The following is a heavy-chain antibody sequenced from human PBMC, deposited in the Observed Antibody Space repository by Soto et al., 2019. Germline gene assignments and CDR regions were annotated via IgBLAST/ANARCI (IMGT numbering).Heavy chain of an antibody. CDR2: IVPNVGTV. Sequence: SLKVSCKSSGGTFSSFINYPITWVRQAPGQGLEWMGGIVPNVGTVNYAQKFRGKVTITADKSTGTAYMELSSLRSEDTALYYCARRDTSGFLRYFDNWGQGTQVTVSS. CDR3: ARRDTSGFLRYFDN. J-gene: IGHJ4*02. V-gene: IGHV1-69*06. D-gene: IGHD3-3*01. CDR1: GGTFSSFINYP.